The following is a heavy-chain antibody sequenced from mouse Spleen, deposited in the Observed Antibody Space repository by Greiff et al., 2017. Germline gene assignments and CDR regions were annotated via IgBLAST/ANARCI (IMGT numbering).Heavy chain of an antibody. J-gene: IGHJ2*01. D-gene: IGHD4-1*01. CDR1: GYTFTSYW. V-gene: IGHV1-69*01. CDR3: ARRGNWDESY. CDR2: IDPSDSYT. Sequence: QVQLQQPGAELVMPGASVKLSCKASGYTFTSYWMHWVKQRPGQGLEWIGEIDPSDSYTNYNQKFKGKATLTVDKSSSTAYMQLSSLTSEDSAVYSCARRGNWDESYWGQGTTLTVSS.